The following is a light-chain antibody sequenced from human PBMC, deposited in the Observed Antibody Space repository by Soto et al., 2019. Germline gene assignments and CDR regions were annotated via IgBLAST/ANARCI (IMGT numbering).Light chain of an antibody. J-gene: IGKJ2*01. Sequence: EMVLTQSPGTLSLSPGERATLSCRASQSVSSIYLAWYQQKPGQPPRLLIYGASSRATGIPDRFSGSGSGTDFTLTISRLEPEDLAVYYCQQYDRSSYTFGQGTKLEIK. CDR2: GAS. CDR3: QQYDRSSYT. CDR1: QSVSSIY. V-gene: IGKV3-20*01.